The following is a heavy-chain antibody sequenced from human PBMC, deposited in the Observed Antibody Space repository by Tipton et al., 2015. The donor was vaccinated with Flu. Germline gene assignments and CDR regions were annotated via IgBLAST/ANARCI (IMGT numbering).Heavy chain of an antibody. V-gene: IGHV3-66*02. CDR1: GFTVSGQY. Sequence: SGFTVSGQYMSWVRQAPGKGLRWISVIYSTTYIYYADSVKGRFTISRDTSRNRVYLQMNNLRPDDTGSYYCARGVAGGFDVWGQGTTVTVSS. D-gene: IGHD6-19*01. J-gene: IGHJ3*01. CDR3: ARGVAGGFDV. CDR2: IYSTTYI.